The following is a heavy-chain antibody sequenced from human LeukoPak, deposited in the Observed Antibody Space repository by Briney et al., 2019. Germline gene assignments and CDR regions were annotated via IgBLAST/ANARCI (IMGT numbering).Heavy chain of an antibody. CDR1: GFTFDDYA. Sequence: PGRSLRLSCAASGFTFDDYAMHWVRQAPGKGLEWVANIKQDGSEKYYVDSVKGRFTISRDNAKNSLYLQMNSLRAEDTAVYYCARDLTSGWYPDLFDYWGQGTLVTVSS. J-gene: IGHJ4*02. CDR2: IKQDGSEK. D-gene: IGHD6-19*01. CDR3: ARDLTSGWYPDLFDY. V-gene: IGHV3-7*01.